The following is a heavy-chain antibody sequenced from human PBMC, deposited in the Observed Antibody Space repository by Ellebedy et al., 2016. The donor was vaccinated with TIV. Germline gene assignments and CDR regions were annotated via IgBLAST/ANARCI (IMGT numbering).Heavy chain of an antibody. Sequence: GGSLRLSXAASGFTFSTYAMNWVRQAPGKGLEWVSYISSSGSTIYYADSVRGRFTFSRDNSKNTLYLQMNSLRAEDTAVYYCARDPGSYCLDHWGQGTLVTVSS. CDR2: ISSSGSTI. D-gene: IGHD3-10*01. J-gene: IGHJ5*02. V-gene: IGHV3-48*01. CDR3: ARDPGSYCLDH. CDR1: GFTFSTYA.